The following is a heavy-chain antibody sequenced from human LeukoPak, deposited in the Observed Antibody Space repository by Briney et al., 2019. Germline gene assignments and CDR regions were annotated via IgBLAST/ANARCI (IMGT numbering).Heavy chain of an antibody. D-gene: IGHD1-1*01. J-gene: IGHJ4*02. CDR3: VKITSVTGGDC. Sequence: GGSLRLSCSASGFTFSNYAVHWVRQAPGKGLEYVSAIGTNGGSTYYADSVKGRFTISRDNSKNTLYLQMSSLRAEDTAVYYCVKITSVTGGDCWGQGTRLTVSS. CDR2: IGTNGGST. CDR1: GFTFSNYA. V-gene: IGHV3-64D*06.